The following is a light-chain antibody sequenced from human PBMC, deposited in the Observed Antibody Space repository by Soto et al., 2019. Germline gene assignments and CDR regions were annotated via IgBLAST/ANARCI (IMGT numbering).Light chain of an antibody. CDR1: QSVNIY. V-gene: IGKV3-11*01. J-gene: IGKJ2*02. CDR3: HQYNNWPPGT. CDR2: DAS. Sequence: EIVLKQSPATLSLSPGERATLSCRASQSVNIYLGWYQQRPGQAPRLLIYDASTRATGIPARFSGSGSETEFTLTISSLEPEDFGVYYCHQYNNWPPGTFGQGTKLEIK.